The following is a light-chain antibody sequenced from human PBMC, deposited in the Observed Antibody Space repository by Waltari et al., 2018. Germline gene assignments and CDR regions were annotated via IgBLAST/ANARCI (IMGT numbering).Light chain of an antibody. V-gene: IGLV2-23*01. J-gene: IGLJ3*02. CDR3: CSYAGSYTWV. CDR2: DDN. CDR1: SSDVGNYNL. Sequence: QSALTQPASVSGSPGQSITISCTGTSSDVGNYNLVSWYQQYPGKATKVMIYDDNRRPSGVSERFSGPKSGNTASLTISGVQAEDEADYYCCSYAGSYTWVFGGGTKLTVL.